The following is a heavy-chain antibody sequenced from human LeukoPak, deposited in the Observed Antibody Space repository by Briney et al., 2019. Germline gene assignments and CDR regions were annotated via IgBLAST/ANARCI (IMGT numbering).Heavy chain of an antibody. Sequence: SETLSLTCTVSGGSISSYYWSWIRQPPGKGLEWIGSIYYSGSTYYNPSLKSRVTISVDTSKNQFSLKLSSVTAADTAVYYCARDEYYYGSGSYVASDYWGQGTLVTVSS. CDR3: ARDEYYYGSGSYVASDY. CDR2: IYYSGST. V-gene: IGHV4-39*07. J-gene: IGHJ4*02. CDR1: GGSISSYY. D-gene: IGHD3-10*01.